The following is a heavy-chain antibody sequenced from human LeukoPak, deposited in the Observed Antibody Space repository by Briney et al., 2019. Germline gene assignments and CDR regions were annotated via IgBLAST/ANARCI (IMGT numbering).Heavy chain of an antibody. CDR2: IKQDGSEK. D-gene: IGHD3-16*01. CDR1: GFTFSSYW. J-gene: IGHJ5*02. Sequence: GGSPRLSCAASGFTFSSYWMSWVRQAPGKGLEWVANIKQDGSEKYYVDSVKGRFTISRDNAKNSLYLQMNSLRAEDTAVYYCARVGGSQRFDPWGQGTLVTVSS. CDR3: ARVGGSQRFDP. V-gene: IGHV3-7*01.